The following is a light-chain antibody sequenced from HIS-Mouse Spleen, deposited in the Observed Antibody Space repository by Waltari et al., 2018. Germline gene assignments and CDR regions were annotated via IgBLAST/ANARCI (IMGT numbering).Light chain of an antibody. CDR3: CSYAGSSTWV. V-gene: IGLV2-23*01. CDR1: RSDVGSYNL. CDR2: EGS. Sequence: QSALTQPASVSGSPGQSITIPCTGTRSDVGSYNLFSWYQQHPGKAPKLLIYEGSKRPSGVSNRFSGSKSGNTASLTISGLQAEDEADYYCCSYAGSSTWVFGGGTKLTVL. J-gene: IGLJ3*02.